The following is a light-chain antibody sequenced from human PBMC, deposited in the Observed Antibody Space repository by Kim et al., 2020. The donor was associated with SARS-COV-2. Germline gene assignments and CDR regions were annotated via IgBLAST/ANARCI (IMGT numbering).Light chain of an antibody. V-gene: IGLV3-19*01. CDR3: CSRNISGNHYL. CDR1: SLTNYY. Sequence: ALGQTVRITGQGDSLTNYYASWYQQNPGQAPVLVIYGKNNRPSGIPDRFSGSISGTPASLTITGTQAEDEADYYCCSRNISGNHYLFGPGTKVTVL. J-gene: IGLJ1*01. CDR2: GKN.